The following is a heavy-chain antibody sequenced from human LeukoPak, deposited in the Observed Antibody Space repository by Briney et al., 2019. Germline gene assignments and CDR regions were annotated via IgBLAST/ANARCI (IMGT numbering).Heavy chain of an antibody. CDR2: TYYEGST. CDR3: ASPSSSWLSFDY. J-gene: IGHJ4*02. V-gene: IGHV4-59*01. CDR1: GASIISYY. Sequence: SETLSLTCTVSGASIISYYWNWIRQPPGKGLEWIGYTYYEGSTKYNPFLNSRVTISVDTSKNQFSLKLTSVTAADTAVYYCASPSSSWLSFDYWSQGTLVTVSS. D-gene: IGHD6-13*01.